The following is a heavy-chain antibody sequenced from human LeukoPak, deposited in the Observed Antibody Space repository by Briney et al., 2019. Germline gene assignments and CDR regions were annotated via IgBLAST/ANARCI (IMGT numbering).Heavy chain of an antibody. D-gene: IGHD3-10*01. CDR2: FDPEDGET. CDR3: ATVGVEIYYGSGSYQPATNYKVSKVNWFDP. J-gene: IGHJ5*02. Sequence: SVKVSCKVSGYTLTELSVHWVRQAPGKGLEWMGGFDPEDGETICAQKFQGRVTMTEDTSTDTAYMELSSLRSEDTAVYYCATVGVEIYYGSGSYQPATNYKVSKVNWFDPWGQGTLVTVSS. CDR1: GYTLTELS. V-gene: IGHV1-24*01.